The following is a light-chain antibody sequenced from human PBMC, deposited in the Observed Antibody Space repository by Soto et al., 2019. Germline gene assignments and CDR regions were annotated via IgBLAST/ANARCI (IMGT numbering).Light chain of an antibody. J-gene: IGKJ4*01. Sequence: EMVLTQPPGTLSLSPGERATLSCSASQSVSSSYLAWYQQKPGQAPRLLIYGASSRATGIPDRFSGSGSGTDFTLTISRLEPEDFAVYYCQQYGSSPLTFGGGTK. CDR2: GAS. CDR1: QSVSSSY. V-gene: IGKV3-20*01. CDR3: QQYGSSPLT.